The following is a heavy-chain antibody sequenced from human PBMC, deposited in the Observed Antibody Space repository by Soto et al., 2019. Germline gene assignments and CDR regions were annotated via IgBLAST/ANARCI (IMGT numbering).Heavy chain of an antibody. J-gene: IGHJ4*02. Sequence: GAPRKGSRKASGYTFPSYYMPSVRYAPGQGLEWMGIINPSGGSTNYAQKFQGRVIMTRDTSTSTVYMELSSLRSDDTAVYYCAREGPPSLNWGQGTLVTVSS. CDR2: INPSGGST. D-gene: IGHD2-2*01. CDR3: AREGPPSLN. V-gene: IGHV1-46*01. CDR1: GYTFPSYY.